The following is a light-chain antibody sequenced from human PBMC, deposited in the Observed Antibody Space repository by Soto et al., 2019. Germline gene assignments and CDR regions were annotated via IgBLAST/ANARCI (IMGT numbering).Light chain of an antibody. CDR3: QQRSKGPPT. J-gene: IGKJ4*01. CDR1: QGVRCY. Sequence: EVVFTHCTATLSSPPGDRATLSSLASQGVRCYFAGCQQKVGQSPGLLIYDASNRATGIPVRFSGSGSGTDFTLTISSLEPEDFAVYYCQQRSKGPPTVGGGSKV. CDR2: DAS. V-gene: IGKV3-11*01.